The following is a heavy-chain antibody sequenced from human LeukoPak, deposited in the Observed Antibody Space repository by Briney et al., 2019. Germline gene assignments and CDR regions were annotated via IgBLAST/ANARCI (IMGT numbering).Heavy chain of an antibody. CDR3: ATYTLLGWFDP. Sequence: ASVKVSCKVSGYTLTELSMHWVRQAPGKGLEWMGGFDPEDGETIYAQKFQGRVTMTRDTSTSTVYMELSSLRSEDTAVYYCATYTLLGWFDPWGQGTLVTVSS. CDR1: GYTLTELS. J-gene: IGHJ5*02. V-gene: IGHV1-24*01. CDR2: FDPEDGET.